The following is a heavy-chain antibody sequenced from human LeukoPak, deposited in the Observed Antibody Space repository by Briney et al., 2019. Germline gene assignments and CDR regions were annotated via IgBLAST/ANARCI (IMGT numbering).Heavy chain of an antibody. V-gene: IGHV5-51*01. CDR3: ARQEYCSGGSCYTWFDP. CDR2: IYPGDSDI. CDR1: GYRFSSYW. D-gene: IGHD2-15*01. J-gene: IGHJ5*02. Sequence: GESLKISCKDSGYRFSSYWIAWVRHMPGKGLEYIGIIYPGDSDIRYNPSFQGLVTISADKSISTAYLQWSSLKASDTAMYYCARQEYCSGGSCYTWFDPWGQGTLVTVSS.